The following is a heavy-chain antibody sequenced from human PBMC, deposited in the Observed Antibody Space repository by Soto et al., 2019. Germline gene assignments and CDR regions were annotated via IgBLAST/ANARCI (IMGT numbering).Heavy chain of an antibody. CDR3: ARDLPSADRTGFDP. D-gene: IGHD1-1*01. Sequence: QVQLVQSGSELKKPGASVKVSCKASGYTFTSYAMNWVRQAPGQGLEWMGWINTNTGNPTYAQGFTGRFVFSLDTSVRTAYLQICSLKAEDTAVYYCARDLPSADRTGFDPWGQGTLVTVSS. CDR2: INTNTGNP. CDR1: GYTFTSYA. J-gene: IGHJ5*02. V-gene: IGHV7-4-1*01.